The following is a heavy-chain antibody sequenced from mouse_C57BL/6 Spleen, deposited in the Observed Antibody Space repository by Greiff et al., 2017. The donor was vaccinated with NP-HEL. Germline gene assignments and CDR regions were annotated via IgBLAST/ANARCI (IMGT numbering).Heavy chain of an antibody. D-gene: IGHD1-1*01. CDR3: ARSPHYYGSSRYYAMDY. CDR1: GYTFTDYN. J-gene: IGHJ4*01. Sequence: VQLQQSGPELVKPGASVKIPCKASGYTFTDYNMDWVKQSHGKSLEWIGDINPNNGGTIYNQKFKGKATLTVDKSSSTAYMELRSLTSEDTAVYYCARSPHYYGSSRYYAMDYWGQGTSVTVSS. CDR2: INPNNGGT. V-gene: IGHV1-18*01.